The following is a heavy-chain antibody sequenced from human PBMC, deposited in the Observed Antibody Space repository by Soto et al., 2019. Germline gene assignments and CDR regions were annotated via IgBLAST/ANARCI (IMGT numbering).Heavy chain of an antibody. J-gene: IGHJ4*02. CDR3: ARDFYGDSGHFDY. D-gene: IGHD4-17*01. Sequence: QVQLVQSGAEVKKPGASVKVSCKAYDYTFTSYGISWVRQAPGQGLEWMGWISAYNGNTKYIQKFQGRVTMTTDTSTSTAYMELRSLTSDYTAVYYCARDFYGDSGHFDYWGQGTLVTVSS. CDR2: ISAYNGNT. V-gene: IGHV1-18*01. CDR1: DYTFTSYG.